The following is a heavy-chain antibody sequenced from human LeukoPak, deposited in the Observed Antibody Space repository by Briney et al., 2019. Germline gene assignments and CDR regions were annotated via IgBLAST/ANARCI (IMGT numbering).Heavy chain of an antibody. CDR1: GYTFTSYD. Sequence: GASVKVSCKASGYTFTSYDINWVRQATGQGLGWMGWMNPNSANTGYAQKFQGRVTITRDTSKSTAYVELSSLRSGDTAVYYCARILPGGVVDYWGQGTLVTVSS. J-gene: IGHJ4*02. D-gene: IGHD1-14*01. V-gene: IGHV1-8*03. CDR2: MNPNSANT. CDR3: ARILPGGVVDY.